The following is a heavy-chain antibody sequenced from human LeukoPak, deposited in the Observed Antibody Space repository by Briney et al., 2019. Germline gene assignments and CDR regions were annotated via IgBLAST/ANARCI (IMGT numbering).Heavy chain of an antibody. V-gene: IGHV4-61*08. J-gene: IGHJ5*02. D-gene: IGHD3-22*01. CDR2: IYYSGST. Sequence: SETLSLTCTVSGGSINNGGYYWSWIRQHPGKGLEWIGYIYYSGSTNYNPSLKSRVTISVDTSKDQFSLKLSSVTAADTAVYYCARSGFRDGAAEVAWGQGTLVTVSS. CDR1: GGSINNGGYY. CDR3: ARSGFRDGAAEVA.